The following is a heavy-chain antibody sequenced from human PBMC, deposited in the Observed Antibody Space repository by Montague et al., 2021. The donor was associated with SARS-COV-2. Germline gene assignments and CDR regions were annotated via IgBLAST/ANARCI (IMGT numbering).Heavy chain of an antibody. D-gene: IGHD1-1*01. CDR2: INYGGST. J-gene: IGHJ4*02. CDR3: ARGAPGY. CDR1: GGSFSDYH. Sequence: SETLSLTCAVYGGSFSDYHWTWIRQSPGGGLEWIGKINYGGSTKHNPSLRSRVTISIDTSKNQFSLKLTSVTAADTAVYYCARGAPGYWGQGTLVTVSS. V-gene: IGHV4-34*01.